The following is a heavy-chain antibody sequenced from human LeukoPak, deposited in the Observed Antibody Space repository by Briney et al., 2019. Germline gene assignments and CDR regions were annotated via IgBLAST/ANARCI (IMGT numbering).Heavy chain of an antibody. Sequence: SETLSFTCTVSGGSISSSSYYWGWIRQPPGKGLEWIGSIYYSGSTYYNPSLKSRVTISVDTSKNQFSLKLSSVTAADTAVYYCASPRGGGDYEFDYWGQGTLVTVSS. CDR1: GGSISSSSYY. V-gene: IGHV4-39*01. CDR2: IYYSGST. CDR3: ASPRGGGDYEFDY. D-gene: IGHD4-17*01. J-gene: IGHJ4*02.